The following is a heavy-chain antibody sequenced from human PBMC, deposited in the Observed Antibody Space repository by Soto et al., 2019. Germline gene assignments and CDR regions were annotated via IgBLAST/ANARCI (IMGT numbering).Heavy chain of an antibody. Sequence: SVKVSCKASGGTFSSYTISWVRQAPGQGLEWMGRIIPILGIANYAQKFQGRVTMTEDTSTNTAYMELSSLRSEDTAVYYCATGPLFYCSGGSCYSVSGAFDIWGQGTMVTVSS. CDR1: GGTFSSYT. CDR3: ATGPLFYCSGGSCYSVSGAFDI. CDR2: IIPILGIA. J-gene: IGHJ3*02. V-gene: IGHV1-69*02. D-gene: IGHD2-15*01.